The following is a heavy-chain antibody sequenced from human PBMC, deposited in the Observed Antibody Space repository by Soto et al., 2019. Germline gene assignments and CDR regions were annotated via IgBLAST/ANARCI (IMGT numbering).Heavy chain of an antibody. J-gene: IGHJ6*02. CDR2: IIPILGIA. D-gene: IGHD3-10*01. CDR3: ARDSRFGELSLYYYGMDV. V-gene: IGHV1-69*04. CDR1: GSTFSSYT. Sequence: GASVKVSCKASGSTFSSYTISWVRQAPGQGLEWMGRIIPILGIANYAQKFQGRVTITADKSTSTAYMELSSLRSEDTAVYYCARDSRFGELSLYYYGMDVWGQGTTVTVSS.